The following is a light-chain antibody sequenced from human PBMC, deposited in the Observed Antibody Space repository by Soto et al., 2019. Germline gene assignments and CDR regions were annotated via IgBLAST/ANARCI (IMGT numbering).Light chain of an antibody. Sequence: EFVLTQSPGTLSLSPGERATLSCRASQTVRNNYLACYQQKPGQAPRLLIYGASTRATGIPARFSGSGSGTDFTLTISRLEPEDFAVYYCQQYGSLSWTFGQGTKVDIK. CDR2: GAS. V-gene: IGKV3-20*01. CDR3: QQYGSLSWT. CDR1: QTVRNNY. J-gene: IGKJ1*01.